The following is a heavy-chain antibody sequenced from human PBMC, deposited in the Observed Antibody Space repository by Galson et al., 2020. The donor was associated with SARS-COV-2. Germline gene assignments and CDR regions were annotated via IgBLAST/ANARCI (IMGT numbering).Heavy chain of an antibody. CDR3: GDAGSTPHHI. J-gene: IGHJ3*02. Sequence: GGSLRLSCAASGFTFSDHYMDWVRQAPGKGLEWVAQIRTRGRGFTTEYAASVKGRFTVSRDDSKNSMYLQMNSLKTEDTAVYYCGDAGSTPHHIWGQGTMVTVS. D-gene: IGHD2-15*01. CDR1: GFTFSDHY. V-gene: IGHV3-72*01. CDR2: IRTRGRGFTT.